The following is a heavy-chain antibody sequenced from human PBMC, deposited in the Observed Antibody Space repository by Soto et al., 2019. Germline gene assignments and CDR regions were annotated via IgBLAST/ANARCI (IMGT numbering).Heavy chain of an antibody. CDR3: ARFRRITMVRGVPNWFDP. V-gene: IGHV1-18*01. J-gene: IGHJ5*02. CDR2: ISAYNGNT. CDR1: GYTFTSYG. D-gene: IGHD3-10*01. Sequence: QVQLVQSGAEVKKPGASVKVSCKASGYTFTSYGISWVRQAPGQGLEWMGWISAYNGNTNYAQKLQGRVTMTTDTSTSTAYMELRSLRSDDTAVYYCARFRRITMVRGVPNWFDPWGQGTLVTVSS.